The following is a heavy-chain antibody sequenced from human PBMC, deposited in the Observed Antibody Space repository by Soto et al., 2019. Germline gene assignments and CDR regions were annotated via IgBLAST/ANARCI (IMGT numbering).Heavy chain of an antibody. J-gene: IGHJ3*02. D-gene: IGHD3-9*01. CDR1: GGSISSGDYY. CDR2: IYHSGNT. Sequence: QVQLQESGPGLVKPSQTLSLTCTVSGGSISSGDYYWSWIRQPPGKGLEWIGYIYHSGNTYYSPSLKSRVIISVDTSTNQFSLNLSSLTAADTAVYYCARVYDIGAFDIWGQGTMVTVSS. CDR3: ARVYDIGAFDI. V-gene: IGHV4-30-4*01.